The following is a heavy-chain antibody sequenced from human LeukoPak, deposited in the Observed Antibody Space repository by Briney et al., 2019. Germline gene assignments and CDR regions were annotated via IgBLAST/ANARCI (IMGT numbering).Heavy chain of an antibody. CDR3: ARGGRWLQSDGDY. Sequence: GGSLRLSCAASGFTFSSYAMHWVRQAPGKGLEWVAVISYDGSNKYYADSVKGRFTISRDNSKNTLYLQMNSLRAEDTAVYYCARGGRWLQSDGDYWGQGTLVTVSS. CDR2: ISYDGSNK. D-gene: IGHD5-24*01. V-gene: IGHV3-30*04. CDR1: GFTFSSYA. J-gene: IGHJ4*02.